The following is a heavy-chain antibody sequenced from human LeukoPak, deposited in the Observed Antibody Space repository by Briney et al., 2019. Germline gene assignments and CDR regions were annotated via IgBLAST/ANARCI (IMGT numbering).Heavy chain of an antibody. CDR2: INPNSGGT. V-gene: IGHV1-2*02. Sequence: ASVNVSCKASGYTFTGYYMHWVRQAPGQGLEWMGWINPNSGGTNYAQKFQGRVTMTRDTSISTAYMELSRLRSDDTAVYYCARDLRIAVAGTGGYWGQETLVTVSS. D-gene: IGHD6-19*01. CDR3: ARDLRIAVAGTGGY. CDR1: GYTFTGYY. J-gene: IGHJ4*02.